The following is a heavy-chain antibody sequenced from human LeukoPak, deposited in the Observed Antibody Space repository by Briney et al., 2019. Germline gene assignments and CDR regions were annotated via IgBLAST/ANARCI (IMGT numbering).Heavy chain of an antibody. CDR3: ASVDFWSGYYSGSSDY. J-gene: IGHJ4*02. CDR2: ISGSGGST. V-gene: IGHV3-23*01. Sequence: GGSLRLSCAASGFTFSSYAMSWVRQAPGKGLEWVSAISGSGGSTYYADSVKGRFTISRDNSKNTLYLQMNGLRAEDTAVYYCASVDFWSGYYSGSSDYWGQGALVTVSS. CDR1: GFTFSSYA. D-gene: IGHD3-3*01.